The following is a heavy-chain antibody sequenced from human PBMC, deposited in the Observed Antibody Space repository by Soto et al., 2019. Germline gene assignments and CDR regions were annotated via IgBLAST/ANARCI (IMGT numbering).Heavy chain of an antibody. V-gene: IGHV5-51*01. CDR1: GYSFTSYW. J-gene: IGHJ3*02. CDR3: ARLSFPYCSGGSCYSRRGNAFDI. CDR2: IYPGDSDT. Sequence: PGESLKISCKGSGYSFTSYWIGWVRQMPGKGLEWMGIIYPGDSDTRYSPSFQGQVTISADKSISTAYLQWSSLKASDTAMYYCARLSFPYCSGGSCYSRRGNAFDIWGQGTMVTVSS. D-gene: IGHD2-15*01.